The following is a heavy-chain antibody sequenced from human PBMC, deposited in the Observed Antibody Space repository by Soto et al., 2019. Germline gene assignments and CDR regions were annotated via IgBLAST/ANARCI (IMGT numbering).Heavy chain of an antibody. D-gene: IGHD1-1*01. CDR2: IGAYNGNT. CDR3: ARGGNWNDVNLFDY. Sequence: SVKVSCKASGYTFTSYGISWVRQAPGQGLEWMGWIGAYNGNTNYARKLQGRVTMTTDTSTSTAYMELRSLRSDDTAVYYCARGGNWNDVNLFDYWGQGTLVTVSS. V-gene: IGHV1-18*04. J-gene: IGHJ4*02. CDR1: GYTFTSYG.